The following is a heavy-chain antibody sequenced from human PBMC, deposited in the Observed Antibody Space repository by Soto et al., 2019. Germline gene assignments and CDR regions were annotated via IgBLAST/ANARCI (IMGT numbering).Heavy chain of an antibody. CDR1: GYSFTSYW. D-gene: IGHD2-15*01. CDR3: ARILYYYGMEV. J-gene: IGHJ6*02. Sequence: GESLKISCKGSGYSFTSYWIGLLRQIPWKGLEWMGIIYPGDSDTRYSPSFQGQVTISADKSISTAYLQWSSLKASDTAMYYCARILYYYGMEVWGQGTTVTVSS. V-gene: IGHV5-51*01. CDR2: IYPGDSDT.